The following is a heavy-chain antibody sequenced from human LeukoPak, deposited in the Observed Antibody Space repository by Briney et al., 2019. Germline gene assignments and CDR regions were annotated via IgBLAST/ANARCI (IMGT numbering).Heavy chain of an antibody. Sequence: GGSLRLSCAASGFTFTNAWMSWVRQAPGKGLEWVGCIQRTTDGGTTEYAVPVKGRFTISRDDSKNTLYLQMNSLITGDTAVYFCATEYYGSFNFWGQGALVTVSS. CDR3: ATEYYGSFNF. V-gene: IGHV3-15*01. CDR1: GFTFTNAW. CDR2: IQRTTDGGTT. J-gene: IGHJ4*02. D-gene: IGHD3-10*01.